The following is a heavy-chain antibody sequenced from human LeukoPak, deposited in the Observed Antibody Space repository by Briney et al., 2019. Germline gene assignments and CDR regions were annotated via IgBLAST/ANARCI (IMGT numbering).Heavy chain of an antibody. J-gene: IGHJ4*02. CDR2: TNSGGTTT. CDR3: AKQSYARSLGE. CDR1: GFPFSDFS. D-gene: IGHD3-10*02. Sequence: GGSLRLSCATSGFPFSDFSMTWVRQAPGKGLEWISTTNSGGTTTYYAESVKGRFTISRDNFKNALYLQTSSLRVEDTAIYYCAKQSYARSLGEGGPGTLVTVSS. V-gene: IGHV3-23*01.